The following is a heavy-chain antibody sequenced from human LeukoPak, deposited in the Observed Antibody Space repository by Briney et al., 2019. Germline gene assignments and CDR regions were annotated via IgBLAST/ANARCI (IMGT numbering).Heavy chain of an antibody. CDR3: AKVSVVMVNDAFDI. V-gene: IGHV3-30*02. CDR1: AFILTSYG. J-gene: IGHJ3*02. CDR2: IRFDGTRA. Sequence: PGGSLRLSCAALAFILTSYGMPWVREAPGRGLEWVAFIRFDGTRAYYADSVKGRFTVARDNSKNTLYLQMNSLRVEDTAVYYCAKVSVVMVNDAFDIWGQGTMVIVSS. D-gene: IGHD3-22*01.